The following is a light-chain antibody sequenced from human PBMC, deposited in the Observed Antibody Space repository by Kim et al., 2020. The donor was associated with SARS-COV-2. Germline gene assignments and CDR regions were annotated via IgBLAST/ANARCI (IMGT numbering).Light chain of an antibody. CDR1: KVITNS. Sequence: VSVEAGVTIPCGASKVITNSLPWYQQNPGKAPQLISYAASALQAGAPSCFGGRESGPDSTPTISSLQPEDVAPYYCQKNNSAPWTFGEGTQVEIK. V-gene: IGKV1-27*01. CDR3: QKNNSAPWT. J-gene: IGKJ1*01. CDR2: AAS.